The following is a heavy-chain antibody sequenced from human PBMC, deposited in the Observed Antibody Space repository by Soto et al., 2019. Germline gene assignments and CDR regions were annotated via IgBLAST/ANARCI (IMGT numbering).Heavy chain of an antibody. CDR1: GGSISSYY. V-gene: IGHV4-59*01. CDR2: IYYSGST. D-gene: IGHD6-13*01. J-gene: IGHJ4*02. Sequence: SETLSLTCTVSGGSISSYYWSWIRQPPGKGLEWIGNIYYSGSTNYNPSLKSRVTISVDTSKNQFSLKLSSVTAADTAVYYCAASIAAAGIDFDYWGQGTLVTVS. CDR3: AASIAAAGIDFDY.